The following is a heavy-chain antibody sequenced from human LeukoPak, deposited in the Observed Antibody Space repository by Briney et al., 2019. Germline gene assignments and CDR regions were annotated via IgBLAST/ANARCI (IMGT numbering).Heavy chain of an antibody. D-gene: IGHD2-21*01. J-gene: IGHJ6*04. Sequence: GGSLRLSCAPSGFAFSTYTMNCVRQAPGKELEWVSSISSRSTHIYYTDSVKGRFIISRDNAKNSLYLQMNSMRAEDTALYYCTRAKPGEHSYYDMDVWGKGTTVTVSS. V-gene: IGHV3-21*01. CDR3: TRAKPGEHSYYDMDV. CDR2: ISSRSTHI. CDR1: GFAFSTYT.